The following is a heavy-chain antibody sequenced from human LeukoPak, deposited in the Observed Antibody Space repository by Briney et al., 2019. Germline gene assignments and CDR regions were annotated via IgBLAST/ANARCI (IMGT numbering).Heavy chain of an antibody. CDR2: IFHSGNT. J-gene: IGHJ4*02. CDR1: HYSISSGYY. Sequence: SETLSLTCTVSHYSISSGYYWGWVRQPPGKGLEWIGSIFHSGNTYYNPSLKSRVTISVDTSKNQFSLKLSSVTAADTAVYYCARGGRVYADLKIDYWGQGTLVTVSS. V-gene: IGHV4-38-2*02. D-gene: IGHD4-17*01. CDR3: ARGGRVYADLKIDY.